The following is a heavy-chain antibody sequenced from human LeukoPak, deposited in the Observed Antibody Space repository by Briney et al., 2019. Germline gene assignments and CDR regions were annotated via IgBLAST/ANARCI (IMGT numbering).Heavy chain of an antibody. V-gene: IGHV1-3*01. J-gene: IGHJ6*02. CDR3: ARERWPCRVTCYSVYSSALDV. CDR2: INPGNGDT. D-gene: IGHD2-21*01. CDR1: VYTFTNYA. Sequence: ASVKVSCKGSVYTFTNYAVHWVRQAAGQRLEGLGWINPGNGDTKYSKKFQGRVTVTSYTSAGTAYVELNSLTSEDTAVYYCARERWPCRVTCYSVYSSALDVWGQGTTVTVSS.